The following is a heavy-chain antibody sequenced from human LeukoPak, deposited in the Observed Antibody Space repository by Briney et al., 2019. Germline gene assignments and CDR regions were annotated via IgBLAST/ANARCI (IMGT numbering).Heavy chain of an antibody. D-gene: IGHD6-19*01. CDR2: IYYSGST. V-gene: IGHV4-59*12. CDR1: GGSISSYY. Sequence: PSETLSLTCTVSGGSISSYYWSWIRQPPGKGLEWIGYIYYSGSTNYNPSLKSRVTISVDTSKNQFSLKLSSVTAADTAVYYCARDLIAVAGTHYYYYGMDVWGQGTTVTVSS. CDR3: ARDLIAVAGTHYYYYGMDV. J-gene: IGHJ6*02.